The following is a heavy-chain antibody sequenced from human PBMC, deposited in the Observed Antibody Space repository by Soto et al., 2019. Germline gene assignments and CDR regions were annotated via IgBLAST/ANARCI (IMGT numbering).Heavy chain of an antibody. V-gene: IGHV3-15*01. Sequence: EVQLVESGGGLVKPGGSLRLSCAASGFTFSNAWMSWVRQAPGKGLEWVGRIKSKTDGGTTDYAAPVKGRFTISRDDSKNTLYLQMNSLKTEDTAVHYCTTDPQGYCSGGSCYNYYYYGMDVWGQGTTVTVSS. CDR1: GFTFSNAW. CDR2: IKSKTDGGTT. J-gene: IGHJ6*02. CDR3: TTDPQGYCSGGSCYNYYYYGMDV. D-gene: IGHD2-15*01.